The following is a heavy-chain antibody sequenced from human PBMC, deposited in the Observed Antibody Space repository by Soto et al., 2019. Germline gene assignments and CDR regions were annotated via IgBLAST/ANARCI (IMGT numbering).Heavy chain of an antibody. CDR3: ARAPRSIAAAGMSLWFDS. D-gene: IGHD6-13*01. J-gene: IGHJ5*01. V-gene: IGHV1-2*04. CDR1: GYTFTGYY. CDR2: INPNSGGT. Sequence: ASVKVSCKASGYTFTGYYMHWVRQAPGRGLEWMGWINPNSGGTNYAQKFQGCVTMTRDTSISTAYMELSKLRSDDTAVYYCARAPRSIAAAGMSLWFDSWGQGTLVTVS.